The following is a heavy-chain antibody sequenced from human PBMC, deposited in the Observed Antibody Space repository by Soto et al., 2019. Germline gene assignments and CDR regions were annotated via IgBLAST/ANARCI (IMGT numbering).Heavy chain of an antibody. Sequence: GASVKVSCKASGYTFTSYGISWVRQAPGQGLEWMGWISAYNGNTNYAQKLQGRVTMTTDTSTSTAYMELRSLRSDDTAVYYCARNADDFWSGYYTGAHYYYMDVWGKGTTVTVSS. CDR2: ISAYNGNT. D-gene: IGHD3-3*01. CDR1: GYTFTSYG. V-gene: IGHV1-18*01. J-gene: IGHJ6*03. CDR3: ARNADDFWSGYYTGAHYYYMDV.